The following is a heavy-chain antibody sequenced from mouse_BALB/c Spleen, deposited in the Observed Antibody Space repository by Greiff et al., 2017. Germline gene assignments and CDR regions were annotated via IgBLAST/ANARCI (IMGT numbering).Heavy chain of an antibody. CDR2: IWAGGST. CDR3: ARGQDYGHYAMDY. D-gene: IGHD1-2*01. CDR1: GFSLTSYG. V-gene: IGHV2-9*02. J-gene: IGHJ4*01. Sequence: VQGVESGPGLVAPSQSLSITCTVSGFSLTSYGVHWVRQPPGKGLEWLGVIWAGGSTNYNSALMSRLSISKDNSKSQVFLKMNSLQTDDTAMYYCARGQDYGHYAMDYWGQGTSVTVSS.